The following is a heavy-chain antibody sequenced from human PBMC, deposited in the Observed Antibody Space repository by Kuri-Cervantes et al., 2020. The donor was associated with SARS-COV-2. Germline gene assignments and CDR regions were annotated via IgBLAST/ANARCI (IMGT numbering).Heavy chain of an antibody. CDR2: IYYSGST. J-gene: IGHJ6*03. Sequence: SETLSLTCTVSGGSMTSQYWTWIRQPPGKGLAWIGYIYYSGSTNYNPSIKSRVTISVDTSSKQFSLHLGPVTAADTAVYYCARAYGFLRYVYYMDVWGRGTTVTVSS. V-gene: IGHV4-59*11. D-gene: IGHD4-17*01. CDR1: GGSMTSQY. CDR3: ARAYGFLRYVYYMDV.